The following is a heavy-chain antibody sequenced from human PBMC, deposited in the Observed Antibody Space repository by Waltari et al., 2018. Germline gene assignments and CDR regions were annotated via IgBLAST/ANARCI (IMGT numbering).Heavy chain of an antibody. Sequence: EVQLLESGGGLVQPGGSLRLSCAASGFTFSSYAMSWVRQAPGKGLEWVSAISGSGGSTYYAASVKGRFPISRNNSKNTLYLQMNSLRAEDTAVYYCAKGTVGAHWGGGYWGQGTLVTVSS. CDR2: ISGSGGST. J-gene: IGHJ4*02. CDR1: GFTFSSYA. D-gene: IGHD1-26*01. CDR3: AKGTVGAHWGGGY. V-gene: IGHV3-23*01.